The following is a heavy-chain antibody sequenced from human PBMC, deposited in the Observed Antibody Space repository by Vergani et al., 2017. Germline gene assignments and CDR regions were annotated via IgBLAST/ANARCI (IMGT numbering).Heavy chain of an antibody. CDR3: ATKSCGTPGCQIGYFRE. V-gene: IGHV3-15*01. CDR2: IRPKTDGETT. J-gene: IGHJ1*01. CDR1: GFTFSSAW. D-gene: IGHD1-1*01. Sequence: EVQPVESGGGLVKPGGSLRLSCTTSGFTFSSAWMSWVRQAPGKGLEWVARIRPKTDGETTDYAAPVKGRFTISRDDSKNTLYLQMNSLKTEDTAVYYCATKSCGTPGCQIGYFREWGQGTLVTVSS.